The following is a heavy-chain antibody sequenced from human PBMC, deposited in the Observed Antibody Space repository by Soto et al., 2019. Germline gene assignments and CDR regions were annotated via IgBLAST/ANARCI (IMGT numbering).Heavy chain of an antibody. CDR2: IYYSGST. CDR1: GGSISSYY. V-gene: IGHV4-59*01. CDR3: ARGLPGAEAYVY. Sequence: PSETLSLTCTVSGGSISSYYWSWIRQPPGKGLEWIGYIYYSGSTNYNPSLKSRVTISVDTSKNQFSLKLSSVTAADTAVYYCARGLPGAEAYVYWGQGTLVTVYS. J-gene: IGHJ4*02. D-gene: IGHD4-17*01.